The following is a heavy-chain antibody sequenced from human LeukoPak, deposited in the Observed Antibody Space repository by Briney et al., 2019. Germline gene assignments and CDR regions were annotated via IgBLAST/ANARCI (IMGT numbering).Heavy chain of an antibody. CDR3: ARGVVLTGYPLDF. J-gene: IGHJ4*02. Sequence: KPSETLSLTCSVSGGSFSNYYWSWIRQPPGKGLEWVGFIYYSGTTNYNPSLRSRVTISVDTSKKQFSLKLSSVTAADTAVYYCARGVVLTGYPLDFWGRGTLVTVSS. V-gene: IGHV4-59*01. D-gene: IGHD3-9*01. CDR1: GGSFSNYY. CDR2: IYYSGTT.